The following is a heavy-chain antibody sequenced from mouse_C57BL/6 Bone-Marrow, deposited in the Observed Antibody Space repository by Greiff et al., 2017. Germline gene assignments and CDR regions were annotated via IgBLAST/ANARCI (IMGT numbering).Heavy chain of an antibody. J-gene: IGHJ2*01. CDR1: GYTFTSYW. Sequence: QVQLQQSGAELVKPGASVKLSCKASGYTFTSYWMHWVKQRPGQGLEWIGYINPSSGYTKYNQKFKDKATLTADKSSSTAYKQMISLPYEDSAVYYCARSEDGYYLYYFDYWGQGTPLTVSS. V-gene: IGHV1-7*01. D-gene: IGHD2-3*01. CDR2: INPSSGYT. CDR3: ARSEDGYYLYYFDY.